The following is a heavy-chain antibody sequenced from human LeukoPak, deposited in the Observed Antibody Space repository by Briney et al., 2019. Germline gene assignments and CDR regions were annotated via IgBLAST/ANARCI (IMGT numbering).Heavy chain of an antibody. CDR1: GFTFSGYG. V-gene: IGHV3-33*06. J-gene: IGHJ6*02. CDR3: ANNGVSPNYYYGMNV. Sequence: GGSLRLSCAPSGFTFSGYGMHWVRQAPGKGLEWVAVIWYDGSNIHYADSVQGRFTISRDSSKNTLYLQMNSLRAEDTGVYYCANNGVSPNYYYGMNVWGQGTTVTVSS. D-gene: IGHD2-8*01. CDR2: IWYDGSNI.